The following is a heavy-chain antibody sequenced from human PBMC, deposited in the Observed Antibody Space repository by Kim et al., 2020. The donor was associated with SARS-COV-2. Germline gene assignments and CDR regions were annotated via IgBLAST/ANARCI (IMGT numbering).Heavy chain of an antibody. J-gene: IGHJ6*02. CDR3: ARDQTHICFGETYYYYGMDG. CDR2: ISSSSSYI. CDR1: GFTFSSYS. Sequence: GGSLRLSCAASGFTFSSYSMNWVRQAPGKGLEWVSSISSSSSYIYYADSVKGRFTISRDNAKNSLYLQMNSLGAEDTAVYYCARDQTHICFGETYYYYGMDGWGQGTTVTVSS. V-gene: IGHV3-21*01. D-gene: IGHD3-10*01.